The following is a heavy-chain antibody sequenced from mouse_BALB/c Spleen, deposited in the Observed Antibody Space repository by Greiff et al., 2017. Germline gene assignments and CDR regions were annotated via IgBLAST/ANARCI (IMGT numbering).Heavy chain of an antibody. D-gene: IGHD2-3*01. Sequence: VQLQQSGAELVRPGSSVKISCKASGYAFSSYWMNWVKQRPGQGLEWIGQIYPGDGDTNYNGKFKGKATLTADKSSSTAYMQLSSLTSEDSAVYFCARPDGSAWFAYWGQGTLVTVSA. CDR1: GYAFSSYW. V-gene: IGHV1-80*01. CDR3: ARPDGSAWFAY. CDR2: IYPGDGDT. J-gene: IGHJ3*01.